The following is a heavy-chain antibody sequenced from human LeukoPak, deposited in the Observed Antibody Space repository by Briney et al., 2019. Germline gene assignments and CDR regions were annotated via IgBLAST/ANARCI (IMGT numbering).Heavy chain of an antibody. CDR1: GFTFSSYS. J-gene: IGHJ4*02. D-gene: IGHD1-26*01. V-gene: IGHV3-48*02. CDR2: IHSTGSTM. CDR3: ARDWSWQFDF. Sequence: PGGSLRLSCAASGFTFSSYSMNWVRQAPGKGLEWLSCIHSTGSTMYYADSVKGRFTISRDNAKNSLYLQMHSLRDEDTAVYYCARDWSWQFDFWGQGTLVTVSS.